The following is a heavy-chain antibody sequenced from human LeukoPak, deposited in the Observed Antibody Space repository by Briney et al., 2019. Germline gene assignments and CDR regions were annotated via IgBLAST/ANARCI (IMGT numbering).Heavy chain of an antibody. V-gene: IGHV3-74*01. D-gene: IGHD2-2*01. CDR2: INSDGSST. Sequence: GGSLRLSCAASGFTFSSYWMHWVRQAPGKGLVWVSRINSDGSSTSYADSVKGRFTISRDNSKNTLYLQMNSLRAEDTALYYCAKDRIIVLPPAIAPVDYWGQGTLVTVSS. CDR3: AKDRIIVLPPAIAPVDY. J-gene: IGHJ4*02. CDR1: GFTFSSYW.